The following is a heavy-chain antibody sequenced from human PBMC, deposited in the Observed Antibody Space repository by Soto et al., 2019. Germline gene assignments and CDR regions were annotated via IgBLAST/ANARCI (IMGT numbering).Heavy chain of an antibody. CDR1: GGSISSSSYY. CDR2: IYYSGST. Sequence: QLQLQESGPGLVKPSETLSLTCTVSGGSISSSSYYWGWIRQPPGKGLEWIGSIYYSGSTYYNPSLTSRVTISVDTSKNQFSLKLSSVTAADTAVYYCARWRLDSYGDYDAFDIWGQGTMVTVSS. CDR3: ARWRLDSYGDYDAFDI. J-gene: IGHJ3*02. D-gene: IGHD5-18*01. V-gene: IGHV4-39*01.